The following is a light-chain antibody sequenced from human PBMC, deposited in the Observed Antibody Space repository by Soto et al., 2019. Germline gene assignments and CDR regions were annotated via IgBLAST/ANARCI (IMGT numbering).Light chain of an antibody. Sequence: EIVLTQSPGTLSLSPGERATLSCRTSQRVSSIYLAWYQQKAGLPPRLLMYGASSRATGIPDRFSGSGSGTDFTLTISRLEPEDFAVYYCQHYGSSPPITFGQGTRLEIK. CDR1: QRVSSIY. V-gene: IGKV3-20*01. CDR2: GAS. J-gene: IGKJ5*01. CDR3: QHYGSSPPIT.